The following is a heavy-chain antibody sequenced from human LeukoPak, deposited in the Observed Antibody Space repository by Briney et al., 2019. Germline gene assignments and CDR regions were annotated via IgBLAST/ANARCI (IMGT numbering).Heavy chain of an antibody. CDR1: GGSISSYY. V-gene: IGHV4-59*01. J-gene: IGHJ6*03. CDR3: ARDRMIVVGTYYYYMDV. D-gene: IGHD3-22*01. Sequence: SETLSLTCTVSGGSISSYYWSWIRKPPGKGMEWMGNIYYRRSTNYNPSLKSRVTISVDTSKNQFSLKLSSVTAADTAVYYCARDRMIVVGTYYYYMDVWGQGTMVTVSS. CDR2: IYYRRST.